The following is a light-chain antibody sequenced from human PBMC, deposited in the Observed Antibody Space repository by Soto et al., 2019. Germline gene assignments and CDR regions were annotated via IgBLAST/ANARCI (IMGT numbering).Light chain of an antibody. CDR3: QQYGSSPIT. J-gene: IGKJ5*01. V-gene: IGKV3-20*01. Sequence: EIVLTQSPGTLSLSPGERATLSCRASQSVTSTYLAWYQQKPGQAPRLLISGASSRATGVPDRCSGNGSGTDFTLTITGLEPEDFAVYYCQQYGSSPITFGQGTRLEIK. CDR1: QSVTSTY. CDR2: GAS.